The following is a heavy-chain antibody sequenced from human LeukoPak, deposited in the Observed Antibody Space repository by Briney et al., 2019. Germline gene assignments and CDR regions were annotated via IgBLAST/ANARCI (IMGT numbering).Heavy chain of an antibody. V-gene: IGHV5-51*01. J-gene: IGHJ6*02. D-gene: IGHD2-8*01. Sequence: GESLKISCKGSGYSFTSYWIGWVRQMPGKGLEWMGIIYPGDSDTRYSPSFQGQVTISADKSISTAYLQWSSLKASDTAMYYCASELGYCTNGVCYMPYYGMDVWGQGTTVTVSS. CDR3: ASELGYCTNGVCYMPYYGMDV. CDR1: GYSFTSYW. CDR2: IYPGDSDT.